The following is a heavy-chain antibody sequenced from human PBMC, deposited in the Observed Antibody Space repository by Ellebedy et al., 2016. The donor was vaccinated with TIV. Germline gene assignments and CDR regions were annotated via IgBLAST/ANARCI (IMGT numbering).Heavy chain of an antibody. Sequence: PGGSLRLSCAASGLTFSSYTMHWVRQAPGKGLEWVSSISSSSTYIYYADSVRCRFTISRDNAKNSMYLQLSSLKAEDTAVYYCARDASNRGDLDYWGQGTLVTVSS. CDR2: ISSSSTYI. J-gene: IGHJ4*02. CDR1: GLTFSSYT. V-gene: IGHV3-21*01. CDR3: ARDASNRGDLDY. D-gene: IGHD3-16*01.